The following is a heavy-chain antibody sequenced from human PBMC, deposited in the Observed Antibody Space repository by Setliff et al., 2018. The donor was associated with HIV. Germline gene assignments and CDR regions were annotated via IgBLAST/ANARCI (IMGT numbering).Heavy chain of an antibody. CDR1: GGAFNTSSSY. D-gene: IGHD2-8*01. J-gene: IGHJ4*02. Sequence: SETLSLTCTVSGGAFNTSSSYWGWIRQPPGKGLEYNGGIFYSGSAYYNPSLKSRVTISVDTSKNQLSLKLSSVTAADTAVYYCARLKLSGVIDYWGQGTLVTVSS. V-gene: IGHV4-39*01. CDR3: ARLKLSGVIDY. CDR2: IFYSGSA.